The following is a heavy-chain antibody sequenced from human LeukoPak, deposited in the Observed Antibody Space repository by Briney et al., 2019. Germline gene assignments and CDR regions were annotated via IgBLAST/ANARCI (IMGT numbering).Heavy chain of an antibody. Sequence: SQTLSLTCTVSGDSISSGDYYWSWIRQPAGKGLEWIGRISSSGSTNYNPSLKSRVTISVDTSKNQFSLKLSSVTAADTAVYFCARDPYSYDSSGAFDIWGQGTMVTVSS. CDR3: ARDPYSYDSSGAFDI. CDR2: ISSSGST. D-gene: IGHD3-22*01. J-gene: IGHJ3*02. V-gene: IGHV4-61*02. CDR1: GDSISSGDYY.